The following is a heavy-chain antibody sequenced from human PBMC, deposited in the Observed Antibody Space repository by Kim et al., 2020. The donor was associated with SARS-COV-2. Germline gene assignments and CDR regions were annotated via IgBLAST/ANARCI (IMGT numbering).Heavy chain of an antibody. J-gene: IGHJ4*01. Sequence: GGSLRLFCEASGFIFARYGMTWVRQAPGQGLEWVSSISGNEGSIYYADSVKGRFTISRDNSKRTLYLQMDTLRDEDTAIYYCAKGGDSIVTRALDFWG. V-gene: IGHV3-23*01. CDR3: AKGGDSIVTRALDF. D-gene: IGHD3-10*01. CDR1: GFIFARYG. CDR2: ISGNEGSI.